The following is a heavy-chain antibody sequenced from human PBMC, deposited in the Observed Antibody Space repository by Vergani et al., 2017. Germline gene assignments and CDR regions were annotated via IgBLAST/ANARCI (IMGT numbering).Heavy chain of an antibody. CDR1: GYTFTGYY. CDR3: ARVAAAGTLLCAFDN. V-gene: IGHV1-2*02. D-gene: IGHD6-13*01. Sequence: QVQLVQSGAEVKKPGASVKVSCKASGYTFTGYYMHWVRQAPGQGLEWMGWINPNSGGTNYAQKFQGRVTMTRDTSISTAYMELSRLRSDDAAVYYCARVAAAGTLLCAFDNWGQGTMVTVSS. CDR2: INPNSGGT. J-gene: IGHJ3*02.